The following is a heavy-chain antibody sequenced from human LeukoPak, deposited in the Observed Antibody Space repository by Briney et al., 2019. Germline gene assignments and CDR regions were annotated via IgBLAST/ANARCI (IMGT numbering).Heavy chain of an antibody. CDR2: INHSGST. J-gene: IGHJ6*03. CDR3: AGLDAGPYYYYYYYMDV. D-gene: IGHD1-14*01. Sequence: SETLSLTCAVYGGSFSGYYWSWIRQPPGKGLEWIGEINHSGSTNYNPSLKSRVTISVDTSKNQFSLKLSSVTAADTAVYYCAGLDAGPYYYYYYYMDVWGKGTTVTVSS. V-gene: IGHV4-34*01. CDR1: GGSFSGYY.